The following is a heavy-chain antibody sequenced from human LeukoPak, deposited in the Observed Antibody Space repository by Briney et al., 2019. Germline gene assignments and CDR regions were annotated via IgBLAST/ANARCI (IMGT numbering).Heavy chain of an antibody. V-gene: IGHV3-53*01. D-gene: IGHD3-22*01. CDR3: ARDFPYDSSGFRPKGDY. J-gene: IGHJ4*02. Sequence: PGGSLRLSCAASGFTVRSHYMSLVRQASGKGPEWVSVIYSGGSKYYADPVKGRFTISRDNSKNTLYLQMNSLRAEDTAVYYCARDFPYDSSGFRPKGDYWGQGTLVTVSS. CDR2: IYSGGSK. CDR1: GFTVRSHY.